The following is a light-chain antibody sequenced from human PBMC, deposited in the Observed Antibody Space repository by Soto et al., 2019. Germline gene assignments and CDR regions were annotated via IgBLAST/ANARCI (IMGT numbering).Light chain of an antibody. CDR2: GAS. V-gene: IGKV3-20*01. J-gene: IGKJ3*01. CDR1: QSVSSSY. CDR3: QQYDSSLFT. Sequence: EIVLTQSPGTLSLSPGERATLSCRDSQSVSSSYLAWYQHKPGQAPRLLIYGASSRATGIPDRFSGSGSGTDFTLTISRLEPEDFAVYYCQQYDSSLFTFGPGTKVDIK.